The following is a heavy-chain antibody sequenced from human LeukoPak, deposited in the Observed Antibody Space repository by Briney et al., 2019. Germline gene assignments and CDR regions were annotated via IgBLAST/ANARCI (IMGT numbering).Heavy chain of an antibody. V-gene: IGHV3-48*03. J-gene: IGHJ4*02. CDR3: ARLKAAAGSNFDY. CDR1: GFTFRSYE. Sequence: GGSLRLSCEDSGFTFRSYEMNWVRQAPGKGLEWIAYLSSSGSAFSYADSVKGRFTISRDTAKNSLYLQMNSLRAEDTALYYCARLKAAAGSNFDYWGQGTLVTVSS. D-gene: IGHD6-13*01. CDR2: LSSSGSAF.